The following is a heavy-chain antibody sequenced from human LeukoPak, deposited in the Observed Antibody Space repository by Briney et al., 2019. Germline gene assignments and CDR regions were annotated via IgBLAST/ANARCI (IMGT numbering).Heavy chain of an antibody. Sequence: ASVKVFCKVSGYTLTELSMHWVRQAPGKGLEWMGGFDPEDGETIYAQKFQGRVTMTEDTSTDTAYMELRSLRSEDTAVYYCATDIKQQLGPSPFDYWGQGTLVTVSS. CDR2: FDPEDGET. J-gene: IGHJ4*02. CDR3: ATDIKQQLGPSPFDY. V-gene: IGHV1-24*01. CDR1: GYTLTELS. D-gene: IGHD6-13*01.